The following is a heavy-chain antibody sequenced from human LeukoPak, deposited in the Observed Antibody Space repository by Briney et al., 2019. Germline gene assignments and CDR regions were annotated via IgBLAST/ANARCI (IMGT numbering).Heavy chain of an antibody. D-gene: IGHD6-13*01. J-gene: IGHJ1*01. V-gene: IGHV1-2*02. CDR3: ARGGYSSSWYPRAEYFQH. CDR1: GYTFTGYY. Sequence: GASVKVSCKASGYTFTGYYMHWVRQAPGQGLEWMGWINPNSDDTNYAQKFQGRVTMTRDTSISTAYMELSRLRSDDTAVYYCARGGYSSSWYPRAEYFQHWGQGTLVTVSS. CDR2: INPNSDDT.